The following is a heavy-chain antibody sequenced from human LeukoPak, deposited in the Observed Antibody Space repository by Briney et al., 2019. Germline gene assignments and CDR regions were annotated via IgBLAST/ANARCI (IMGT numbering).Heavy chain of an antibody. D-gene: IGHD6-13*01. CDR1: GFTFSIFA. V-gene: IGHV3-23*01. CDR2: ISGSGGST. Sequence: GGSLRLSCAASGFTFSIFAMSWVRQAPGKGLEWVAAISGSGGSTYYADSVKGRFTISRDNSKNTLYLQMNSLRAEDRAVYYCAKVSAAGFDYWGQGTLVTVSS. J-gene: IGHJ4*02. CDR3: AKVSAAGFDY.